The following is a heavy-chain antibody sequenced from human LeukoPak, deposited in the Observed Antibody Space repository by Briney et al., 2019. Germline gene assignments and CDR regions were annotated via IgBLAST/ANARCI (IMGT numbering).Heavy chain of an antibody. CDR2: VCYSGNT. V-gene: IGHV4-39*01. Sequence: QLQLQESGPGLVKPSETLSLTCTASGGSISSSRNCWGWIRQPPGKGLEWIGTVCYSGNTYYNPSLKSRVTISVDTSKNQFSLKLTSVTTADTALYYCARHYLGTPIAPAGSPHLFDYWGQGTLVTVSS. CDR1: GGSISSSRNC. J-gene: IGHJ4*02. D-gene: IGHD6-13*01. CDR3: ARHYLGTPIAPAGSPHLFDY.